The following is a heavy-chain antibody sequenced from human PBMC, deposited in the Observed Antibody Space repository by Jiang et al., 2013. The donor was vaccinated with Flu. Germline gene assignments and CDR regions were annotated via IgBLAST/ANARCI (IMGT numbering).Heavy chain of an antibody. Sequence: KPTQTLTLTCTFSGFSLSTSGVGVGWIRQPPGKALEWLALIYWDDDKRYSPSLKSRLTITKDTSKNQVVLTMTNMDPVDTATYYCAHLRYKDRVFDYWGQGTLVTVSS. CDR1: GFSLSTSGVG. CDR3: AHLRYKDRVFDY. J-gene: IGHJ4*02. CDR2: IYWDDDK. V-gene: IGHV2-5*02. D-gene: IGHD1-14*01.